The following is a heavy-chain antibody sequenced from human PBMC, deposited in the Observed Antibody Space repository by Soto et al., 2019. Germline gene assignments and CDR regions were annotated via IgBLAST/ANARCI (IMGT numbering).Heavy chain of an antibody. D-gene: IGHD6-13*01. CDR2: INAGNGNT. CDR1: GYTFTSYA. Sequence: ASVKVSCKASGYTFTSYAMHWVRQAPGQRLEWMGWINAGNGNTKYSQKFQGRVTITRDTSASTAYMELSSLRSEDTAVYYCARVTLVAAAVFYYMDVWGKGTTVTVSS. CDR3: ARVTLVAAAVFYYMDV. V-gene: IGHV1-3*01. J-gene: IGHJ6*03.